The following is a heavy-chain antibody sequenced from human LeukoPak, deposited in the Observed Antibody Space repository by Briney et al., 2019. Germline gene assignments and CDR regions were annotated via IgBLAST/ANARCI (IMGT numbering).Heavy chain of an antibody. CDR2: ISSSSSYI. CDR1: GFTFSSYS. Sequence: PGGSLRLSCAASGFTFSSYSMTWVRQAPGKGLEWVSSISSSSSYIYYADSVKGRFTISRDNAKNSLYLQMNSLRAEDTAVYYCAREGNSGSYYRDYWGQGTLVTVSS. D-gene: IGHD1-26*01. V-gene: IGHV3-21*01. J-gene: IGHJ4*02. CDR3: AREGNSGSYYRDY.